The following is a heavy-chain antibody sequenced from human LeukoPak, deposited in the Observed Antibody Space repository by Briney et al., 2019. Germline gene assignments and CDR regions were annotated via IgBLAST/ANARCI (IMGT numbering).Heavy chain of an antibody. J-gene: IGHJ4*02. D-gene: IGHD1-26*01. CDR1: GFTFSSYS. Sequence: GRSLRLSCAASGFTFSSYSMNWVRQAPGKGLEWVSSISSSSSYIYYADSVKGRFTISRDNAKNSLYLQMNSLRAEDTAVYYCARVQRYSGSYRPKGEFDYWGQGTLVTVSS. V-gene: IGHV3-21*01. CDR3: ARVQRYSGSYRPKGEFDY. CDR2: ISSSSSYI.